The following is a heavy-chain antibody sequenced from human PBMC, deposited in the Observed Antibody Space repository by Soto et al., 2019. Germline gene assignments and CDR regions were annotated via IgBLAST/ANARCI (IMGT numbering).Heavy chain of an antibody. V-gene: IGHV1-69*12. Sequence: QVQLVQSGAEVKKPGSSVKVSCKASGGTFSSYAISWVRQAPGQGLEWMGGIIPIFGTANYAQKFQGRVTITADVSTSTAYMELSSLRSEDTAVYYCARSRADCISTSCPYYYYGMDVWGQGTTVTVSS. J-gene: IGHJ6*02. D-gene: IGHD2-2*01. CDR3: ARSRADCISTSCPYYYYGMDV. CDR2: IIPIFGTA. CDR1: GGTFSSYA.